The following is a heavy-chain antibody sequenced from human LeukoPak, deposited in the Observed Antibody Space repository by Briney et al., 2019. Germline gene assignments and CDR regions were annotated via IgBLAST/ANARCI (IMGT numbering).Heavy chain of an antibody. CDR2: ISGSGGST. CDR1: GFTFSSYA. D-gene: IGHD6-13*01. Sequence: GGSLRLSCAASGFTFSSYAMSWVRQAPGKGLEWVSAISGSGGSTYYADSAKGRFTISRDNSKNTLYLQMNSLRAEDTAVYYCAKGGDLYSSSWPFDYWGQGTLVTVSS. V-gene: IGHV3-23*01. CDR3: AKGGDLYSSSWPFDY. J-gene: IGHJ4*02.